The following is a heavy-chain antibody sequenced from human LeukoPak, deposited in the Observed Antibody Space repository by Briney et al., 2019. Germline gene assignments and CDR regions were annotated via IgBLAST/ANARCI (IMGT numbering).Heavy chain of an antibody. J-gene: IGHJ4*02. CDR3: ARGHDYSNYPFFDY. D-gene: IGHD4-11*01. CDR1: GFTFSSYS. V-gene: IGHV3-21*01. CDR2: ISSSSSYI. Sequence: GGSLRLSCAASGFTFSSYSMNWVRQAPGKGLEWVSSISSSSSYIYYADSVKGRFTISRDNAKNSLYLQMNSLRAEDTAVYYCARGHDYSNYPFFDYWGQGTLVTVSS.